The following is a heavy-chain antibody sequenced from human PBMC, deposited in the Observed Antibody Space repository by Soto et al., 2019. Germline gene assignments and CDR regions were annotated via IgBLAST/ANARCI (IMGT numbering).Heavy chain of an antibody. CDR1: GFTFSSYW. V-gene: IGHV3-74*01. CDR2: INFDGSST. J-gene: IGHJ4*02. CDR3: ARGARNSYYVDY. D-gene: IGHD1-7*01. Sequence: VQLVESGGGLVQPGGSLRLSCAASGFTFSSYWMHWVRQAPGKGLVWVSRINFDGSSTNYADSVKVRFTISRDNAKNTVYLQMNSLTAEDTAVYFCARGARNSYYVDYWGQGTLVPVSS.